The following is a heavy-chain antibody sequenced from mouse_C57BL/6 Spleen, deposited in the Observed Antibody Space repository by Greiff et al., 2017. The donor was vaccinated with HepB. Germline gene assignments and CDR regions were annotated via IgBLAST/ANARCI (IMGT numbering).Heavy chain of an antibody. J-gene: IGHJ2*01. V-gene: IGHV1-59*01. D-gene: IGHD1-1*01. Sequence: VQLQQPGAELVRPGTSVKLSCKASGYTFTSYWMHWVKQRPGQGLEWIGVIDPSDSYTNYNQKFKGKATLTVDTSSSTAYMQLSSLTSEDSAVYYCARPYYYGSSYYFDYWGQGTTLTVSS. CDR1: GYTFTSYW. CDR3: ARPYYYGSSYYFDY. CDR2: IDPSDSYT.